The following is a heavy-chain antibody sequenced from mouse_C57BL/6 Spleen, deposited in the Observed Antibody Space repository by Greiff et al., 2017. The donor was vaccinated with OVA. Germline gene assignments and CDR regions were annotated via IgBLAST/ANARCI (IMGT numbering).Heavy chain of an antibody. J-gene: IGHJ3*01. Sequence: QVQLQQPGAELVKPGASVKVSCKASGYTFTSYWMHWVKQRPGQGLEWIGRIHPSDSDTTYNEKFKGKATLTVDKSSSTASLQLSILPSEDSAVYYCSILYRNHEIWFAYWGQGTLVTVSA. CDR2: IHPSDSDT. D-gene: IGHD2-5*01. V-gene: IGHV1-74*01. CDR1: GYTFTSYW. CDR3: SILYRNHEIWFAY.